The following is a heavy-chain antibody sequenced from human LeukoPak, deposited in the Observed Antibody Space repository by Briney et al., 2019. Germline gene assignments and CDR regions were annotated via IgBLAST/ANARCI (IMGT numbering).Heavy chain of an antibody. V-gene: IGHV3-30-3*01. CDR3: ARAAHTTYVLGRYYYYAMDV. D-gene: IGHD3-10*01. CDR1: GFTFSSYT. J-gene: IGHJ6*02. CDR2: ISYAGSNN. Sequence: GGSLRLSCAASGFTFSSYTMDWVRQAPGKGLEWVARISYAGSNNYYADSVKGRFTISSDNPKNTPYLQMDSLRAEDTAVYYCARAAHTTYVLGRYYYYAMDVWGQGTTSPSP.